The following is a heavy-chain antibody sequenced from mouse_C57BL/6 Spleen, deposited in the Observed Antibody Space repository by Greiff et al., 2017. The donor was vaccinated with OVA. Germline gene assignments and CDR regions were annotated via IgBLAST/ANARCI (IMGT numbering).Heavy chain of an antibody. CDR3: ARGLRGDYYAMDY. CDR1: GYAFSSYW. J-gene: IGHJ4*01. Sequence: VKLQQSGAELVKPGASVKISCKASGYAFSSYWMNWVKQRPGKGLEWIGQIYPGDGDTNYNGKFKGKATLTADKSSSTAYMQLSSLTSEDSAVYFCARGLRGDYYAMDYWGQGTSVTVSS. CDR2: IYPGDGDT. V-gene: IGHV1-80*01. D-gene: IGHD1-1*01.